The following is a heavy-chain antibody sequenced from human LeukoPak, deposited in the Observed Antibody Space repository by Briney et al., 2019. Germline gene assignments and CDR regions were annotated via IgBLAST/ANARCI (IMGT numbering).Heavy chain of an antibody. J-gene: IGHJ6*04. Sequence: SETLSLTCTVSGGSISSYYWSWIRQPPGKGLEWIGYIYYSGSTNYNPSLKSRVTLSVDTSKSQFSLKLSSVTAADTAVYYCARLSSGYYMDVWGKGTTVTVSS. V-gene: IGHV4-59*01. CDR1: GGSISSYY. CDR3: ARLSSGYYMDV. D-gene: IGHD3-22*01. CDR2: IYYSGST.